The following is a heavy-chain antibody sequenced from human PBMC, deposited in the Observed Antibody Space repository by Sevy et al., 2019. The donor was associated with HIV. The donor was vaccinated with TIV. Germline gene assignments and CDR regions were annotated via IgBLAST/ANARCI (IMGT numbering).Heavy chain of an antibody. J-gene: IGHJ3*01. CDR1: GFTFSDYW. V-gene: IGHV3-7*01. D-gene: IGHD1-26*01. Sequence: GGYLRLSCAASGFTFSDYWMSWVRQAPGKGLEWVANIKQDGSQKYYVDSVKGRFTISRDNAKNSLYLQMDNLRAEDTAVYYSARKVGDMWGQGTMVTVSS. CDR3: ARKVGDM. CDR2: IKQDGSQK.